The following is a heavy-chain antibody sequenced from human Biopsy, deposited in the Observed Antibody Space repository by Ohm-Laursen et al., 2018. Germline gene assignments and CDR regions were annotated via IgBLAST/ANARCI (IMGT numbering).Heavy chain of an antibody. D-gene: IGHD3-22*01. CDR2: IFNSANT. CDR3: ARGDYFDSNGYFWFDP. CDR1: GGSIGSGGSY. Sequence: SQTLSLTCTVSGGSIGSGGSYWSWIRQRPGKGLGWIGYIFNSANTYYNPSLKNLITISGDTSKNQFSLKLNSVTAADTAVYYCARGDYFDSNGYFWFDPWGQGTLVTVSS. J-gene: IGHJ5*02. V-gene: IGHV4-31*01.